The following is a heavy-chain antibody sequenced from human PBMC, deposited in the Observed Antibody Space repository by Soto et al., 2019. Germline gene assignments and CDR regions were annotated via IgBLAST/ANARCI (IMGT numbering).Heavy chain of an antibody. V-gene: IGHV1-69*06. CDR2: IIPIFGTA. D-gene: IGHD2-21*02. CDR1: GGTFSSYA. Sequence: ASVQVSCKASGGTFSSYAISWVRQAPGQGLEWMGGIIPIFGTANYAQKFQGRVTITEDKSTSTAYMELSSLRSEDTAVYYCARILCGGDCYDAFDIWGQGTMVTVSS. J-gene: IGHJ3*02. CDR3: ARILCGGDCYDAFDI.